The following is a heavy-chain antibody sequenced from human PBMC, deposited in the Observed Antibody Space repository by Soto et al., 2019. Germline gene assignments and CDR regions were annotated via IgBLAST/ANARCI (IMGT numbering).Heavy chain of an antibody. D-gene: IGHD6-13*01. CDR2: ISYNGNDK. Sequence: GSLRLSCAASGFTFSSYGMHWVRQAPGKGLEWVAVISYNGNDKYHADSVKGRFTVSRDNSKNTLYLQMNSLRPEDTAVYHCAKDGDAAAAGYYFDYWGQGTLVTVSS. CDR1: GFTFSSYG. J-gene: IGHJ4*02. CDR3: AKDGDAAAAGYYFDY. V-gene: IGHV3-30*18.